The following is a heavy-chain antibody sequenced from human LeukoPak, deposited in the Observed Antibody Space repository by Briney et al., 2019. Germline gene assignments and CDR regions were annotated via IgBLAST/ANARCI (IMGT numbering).Heavy chain of an antibody. J-gene: IGHJ3*02. D-gene: IGHD5-24*01. Sequence: GGSLRLSCAASGLGSITISMHRVRQAPGKGLEWLSMISADESDITYTDSVKGRFTTSRDNSKNTLYLQMTSLRPEDTALYYCVCQHGHTFLDAFDIWGQGRMLIVSS. V-gene: IGHV3-30*04. CDR3: VCQHGHTFLDAFDI. CDR1: GLGSITIS. CDR2: ISADESDI.